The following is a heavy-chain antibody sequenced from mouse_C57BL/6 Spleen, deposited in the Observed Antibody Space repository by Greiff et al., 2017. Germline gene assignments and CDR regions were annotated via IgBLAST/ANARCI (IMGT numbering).Heavy chain of an antibody. D-gene: IGHD2-4*01. CDR3: ARRVYDYDASFDV. CDR2: INPSTGGT. J-gene: IGHJ1*03. CDR1: GYSFTGYY. V-gene: IGHV1-42*01. Sequence: EVQLQQSGPELVKPGASVKISCKASGYSFTGYYMNWVKQSPEKSLEWIGEINPSTGGTTYNQKFKAKATLTVDKSSSTAYMQLKSLTSEDSAVYYCARRVYDYDASFDVWGTGTTVTVSS.